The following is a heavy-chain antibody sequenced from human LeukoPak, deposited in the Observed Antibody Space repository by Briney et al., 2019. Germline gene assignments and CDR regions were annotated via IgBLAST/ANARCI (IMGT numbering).Heavy chain of an antibody. V-gene: IGHV3-21*01. CDR3: ARETQYCSSTSCREVDI. Sequence: GGSLRLSCGASGSTFSSYSMKWVREAPGEGLEGGSSISSSSSYIYYADSVKGRFTISRDNAKNSLYLQMNSLRAEDTAVYYCARETQYCSSTSCREVDIWGQGTMVTVSS. J-gene: IGHJ3*02. D-gene: IGHD2-2*01. CDR1: GSTFSSYS. CDR2: ISSSSSYI.